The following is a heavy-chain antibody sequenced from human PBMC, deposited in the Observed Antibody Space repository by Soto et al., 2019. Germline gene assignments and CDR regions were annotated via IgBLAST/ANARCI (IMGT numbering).Heavy chain of an antibody. J-gene: IGHJ3*02. V-gene: IGHV4-4*07. CDR3: ARGGRDGFDI. Sequence: SETLSLTCTVSGGSISTYYWNWIRQSAGKGLEWIGRVYISGSTNYHPSLKSRVAMSVDTSSNQFSLKVASVTAADTAVYYCARGGRDGFDIWGQGTMVTVSS. CDR2: VYISGST. CDR1: GGSISTYY.